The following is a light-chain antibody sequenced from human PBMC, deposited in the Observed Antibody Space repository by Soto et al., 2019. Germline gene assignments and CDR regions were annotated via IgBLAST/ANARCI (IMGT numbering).Light chain of an antibody. CDR2: DVS. J-gene: IGKJ5*01. CDR1: QRISYW. Sequence: DIQMTQSPSPLSAFVRDRATITCLASQRISYWLAWYQQKPGKAPKFLIYDVSTLESGVASRCSGSGSGTDFTLTISCLQSEDFATYYCQQYYSYPPITFGQGTRLENK. CDR3: QQYYSYPPIT. V-gene: IGKV1-5*01.